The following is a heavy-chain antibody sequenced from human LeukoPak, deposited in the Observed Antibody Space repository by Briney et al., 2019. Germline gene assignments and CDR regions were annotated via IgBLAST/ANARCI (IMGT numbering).Heavy chain of an antibody. CDR3: VNQISGWVY. D-gene: IGHD6-19*01. CDR1: VYTLRTYT. Sequence: PGGSLRLSCSASVYTLRTYTIHWVPQAPGKGLEYVSAISSNGGSTYHADSVKGRFTISRDNSKNTLYLQMSSLRAEDTAVYYCVNQISGWVYWGQGTLVTVSS. V-gene: IGHV3-64D*06. J-gene: IGHJ4*02. CDR2: ISSNGGST.